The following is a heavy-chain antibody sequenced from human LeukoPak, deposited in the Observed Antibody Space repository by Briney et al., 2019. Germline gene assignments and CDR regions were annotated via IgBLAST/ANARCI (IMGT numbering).Heavy chain of an antibody. D-gene: IGHD2-2*01. V-gene: IGHV4-34*01. CDR3: ARELPAPIMGAFDI. CDR2: INHSGST. Sequence: GSLRLSCAASGFTVSSNYMSWVRQAPGKGLEWIGEINHSGSTNYNPSLKSRVTISVDTSKNQFSLKLSSVTAADTAVYYCARELPAPIMGAFDIWGQGTMVTVSS. CDR1: GFTVSSNY. J-gene: IGHJ3*02.